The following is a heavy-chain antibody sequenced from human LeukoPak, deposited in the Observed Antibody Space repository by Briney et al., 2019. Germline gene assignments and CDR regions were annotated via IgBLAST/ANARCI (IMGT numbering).Heavy chain of an antibody. CDR1: GYTFTSYY. D-gene: IGHD4-17*01. CDR3: AKEWGVDYGLRY. Sequence: GASVKVSCKASGYTFTSYYMHWVRQAPGQGLEWMGWMNPNSGNTGYAQKFQGRVTMTRDTSISTAYMELSRLRADDTAVYYCAKEWGVDYGLRYWGQGTLVTVSS. J-gene: IGHJ4*02. CDR2: MNPNSGNT. V-gene: IGHV1-2*02.